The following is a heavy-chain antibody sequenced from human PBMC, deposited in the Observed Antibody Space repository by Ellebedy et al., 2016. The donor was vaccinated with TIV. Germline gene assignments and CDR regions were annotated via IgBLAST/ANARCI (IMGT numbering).Heavy chain of an antibody. Sequence: SETLSLTXTVSGGSISSYYWSWIRQPPGKGLEWIGYIYYSGSTYYNPSLKSRVTISVDTSKNQFSLKLSSVTAADTAVYYCARATDFYYYDSSGHLFDIWGQGTMVTVSS. J-gene: IGHJ3*02. CDR3: ARATDFYYYDSSGHLFDI. CDR2: IYYSGST. CDR1: GGSISSYY. V-gene: IGHV4-59*12. D-gene: IGHD3-22*01.